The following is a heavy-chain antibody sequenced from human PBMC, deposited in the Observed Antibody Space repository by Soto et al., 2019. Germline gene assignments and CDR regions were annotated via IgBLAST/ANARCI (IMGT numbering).Heavy chain of an antibody. CDR3: ARGGHQTTFP. V-gene: IGHV1-46*01. D-gene: IGHD3-16*01. CDR1: GYSFTSYY. J-gene: IGHJ5*02. Sequence: RASVKVSCKASGYSFTSYYLHWLRQAPGQGLEWMGIINPSGGSTTYAQKFQGRVTMTRDTSTSTIYMELSSLRSEDTAVYYCARGGHQTTFPWGQGTLVTVSS. CDR2: INPSGGST.